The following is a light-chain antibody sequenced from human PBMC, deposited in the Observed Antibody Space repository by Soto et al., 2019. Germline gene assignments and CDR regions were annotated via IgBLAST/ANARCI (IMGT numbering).Light chain of an antibody. CDR3: GTWDGSLNTGYV. J-gene: IGLJ1*01. CDR2: ENN. V-gene: IGLV1-51*02. CDR1: SSNIGNSY. Sequence: QSVLTQPPSVSAAPGQKVTISCSGSSSNIGNSYVSWYQQLPGTAPKLLIYENNRRPSGIPDRFSGSKSGTSATLGITGLQTGDEADYYCGTWDGSLNTGYVFGTGTKVTVL.